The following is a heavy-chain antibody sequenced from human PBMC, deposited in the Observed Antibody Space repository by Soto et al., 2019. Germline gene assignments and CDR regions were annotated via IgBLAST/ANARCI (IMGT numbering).Heavy chain of an antibody. V-gene: IGHV3-21*01. Sequence: AASGFSFSSFGMHWVRQAPGKGLEWVSSISSSSYIYYADSVKGRFTISRDNAKNSLYLQMNSLRAEDTAVYYCARGDTAMVDYYYYYGMDVWGQGTTVTVSS. CDR3: ARGDTAMVDYYYYYGMDV. J-gene: IGHJ6*02. CDR2: ISSSSYI. CDR1: GFSFSSFG. D-gene: IGHD5-18*01.